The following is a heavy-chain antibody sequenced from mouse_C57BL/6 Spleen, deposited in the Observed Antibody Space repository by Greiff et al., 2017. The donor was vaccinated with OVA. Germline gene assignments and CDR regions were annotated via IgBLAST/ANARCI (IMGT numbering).Heavy chain of an antibody. J-gene: IGHJ2*01. CDR3: AREVYYGLDY. V-gene: IGHV5-16*01. D-gene: IGHD2-1*01. Sequence: DVKLVESEGGLVQPGSSMKLSCTASGFTFSDYYMAWVRQVPEKGLEWVANINYDGSSTYYLDSLKSRFIISRDNAKNILYLQMSSLKSEDTATYYCAREVYYGLDYWGQGTTLTVSS. CDR1: GFTFSDYY. CDR2: INYDGSST.